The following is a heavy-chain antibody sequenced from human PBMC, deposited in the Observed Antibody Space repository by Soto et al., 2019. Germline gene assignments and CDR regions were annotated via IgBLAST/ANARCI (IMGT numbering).Heavy chain of an antibody. D-gene: IGHD4-17*01. J-gene: IGHJ6*02. CDR3: ARLPGGKNDYGDYYYGMDV. CDR1: GYSFTSYW. V-gene: IGHV5-51*01. Sequence: GESLKISCKGSGYSFTSYWIGWVRQMPGKGLEWMGIIYPGDSDTRYSPSFQGQVTISADKSIITAYLQWSSLKASDTAMYYCARLPGGKNDYGDYYYGMDVWGQGTTVTVSS. CDR2: IYPGDSDT.